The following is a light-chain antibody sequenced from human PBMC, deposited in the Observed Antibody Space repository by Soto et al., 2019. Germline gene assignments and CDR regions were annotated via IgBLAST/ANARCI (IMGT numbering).Light chain of an antibody. CDR1: QSVSSN. V-gene: IGKV3-15*01. CDR3: QQYYTWPRGT. CDR2: GAS. Sequence: EIVMTQSPATLSVSPGERATLSCRASQSVSSNLAWYQQKPGQAPRLLIYGASTRATGIPARFSGSGSGTEFTLTISSLQSEDLGVYYCQQYYTWPRGTFGQGTKVEI. J-gene: IGKJ1*01.